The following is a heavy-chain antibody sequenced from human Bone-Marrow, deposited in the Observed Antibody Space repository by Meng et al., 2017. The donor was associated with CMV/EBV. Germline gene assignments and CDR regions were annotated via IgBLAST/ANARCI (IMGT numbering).Heavy chain of an antibody. V-gene: IGHV4-39*07. CDR3: ARVPYAGSYFIDHDY. D-gene: IGHD1-26*01. CDR2: IYYSGST. Sequence: SETLSLTCTVSGGSISSSSYYWGWIRQPPGKGLEWIGSIYYSGSTYYNPSLKSRVTISVDTSKNQFSLKLSSVTAADTAVYYCARVPYAGSYFIDHDYWGQGTLVTVSS. CDR1: GGSISSSSYY. J-gene: IGHJ4*02.